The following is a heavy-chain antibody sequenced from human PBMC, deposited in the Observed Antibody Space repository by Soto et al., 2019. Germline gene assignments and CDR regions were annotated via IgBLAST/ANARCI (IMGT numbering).Heavy chain of an antibody. D-gene: IGHD5-12*01. CDR1: GFTFSSYS. Sequence: GGSLRLSCAASGFTFSSYSMNWVRQAPGKGLEWASYISISSSTRYYADSVKGRFTISRDNAKNSLYLQMNSLRAEDTAIYYWLKAISGYNAPLYYWGQGSRVTVSS. J-gene: IGHJ4*02. CDR2: ISISSSTR. CDR3: LKAISGYNAPLYY. V-gene: IGHV3-48*01.